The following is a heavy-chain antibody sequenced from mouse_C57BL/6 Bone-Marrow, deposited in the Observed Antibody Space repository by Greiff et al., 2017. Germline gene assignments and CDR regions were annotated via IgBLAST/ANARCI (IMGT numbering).Heavy chain of an antibody. D-gene: IGHD2-2*01. V-gene: IGHV1-64*01. CDR1: GYTFTSYW. Sequence: VQLQQPGAELVKPGASVKLSCKASGYTFTSYWMHWVKQRPGQGLAWIGMIHPNSGSTNYNEKFKSKATLTVDKSSSTAYIQLSSRTSEDSAVYYCARRRVTTAYFDYWGQGTTLTVSS. CDR3: ARRRVTTAYFDY. J-gene: IGHJ2*01. CDR2: IHPNSGST.